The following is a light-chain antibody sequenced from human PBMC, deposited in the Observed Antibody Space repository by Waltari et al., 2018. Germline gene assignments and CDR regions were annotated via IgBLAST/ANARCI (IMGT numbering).Light chain of an antibody. Sequence: QSVLTQPPSASGTPGPRVTISCSGSGSNIGSNYVYWYQHLPGMAPKLLVYKNNQRPSGVPDRFSSSKSGTSASLAISGLRSEDEADYYCGVWDDTLRFVFGGGTRLTVL. CDR3: GVWDDTLRFV. V-gene: IGLV1-47*01. J-gene: IGLJ2*01. CDR2: KNN. CDR1: GSNIGSNY.